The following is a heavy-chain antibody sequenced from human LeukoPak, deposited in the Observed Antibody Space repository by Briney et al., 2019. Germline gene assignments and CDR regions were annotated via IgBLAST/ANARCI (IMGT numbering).Heavy chain of an antibody. J-gene: IGHJ4*02. V-gene: IGHV6-1*01. D-gene: IGHD2-15*01. CDR2: TYYRSKWNN. CDR1: GDSVSSDSAA. CDR3: ARGVHSYYFDY. Sequence: SQTLSLTFAISGDSVSSDSAAWSWIRQSPSRGLEWLGRTYYRSKWNNDYAVSVKSRITINPDTSKNQFSLQLNFVTPEDTAVYYCARGVHSYYFDYWGQGTLVTVSS.